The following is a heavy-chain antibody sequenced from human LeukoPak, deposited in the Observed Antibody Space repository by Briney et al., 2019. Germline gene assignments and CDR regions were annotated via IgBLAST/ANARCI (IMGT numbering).Heavy chain of an antibody. J-gene: IGHJ4*02. CDR1: GFTFSSYW. CDR2: INSDGSST. CDR3: ASRIAVAGTGRPNY. D-gene: IGHD6-19*01. V-gene: IGHV3-74*01. Sequence: GGSLRLSCAASGFTFSSYWMHWVRQGPGKGLVWVSRINSDGSSTSYADSVKGRFTISRDNAKNTLYLQMNSLRAEDTAVYYCASRIAVAGTGRPNYWGQGTLVTVSS.